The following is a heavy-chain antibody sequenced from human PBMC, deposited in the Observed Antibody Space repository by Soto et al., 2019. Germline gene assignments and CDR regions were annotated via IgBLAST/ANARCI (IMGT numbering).Heavy chain of an antibody. V-gene: IGHV3-30-3*01. CDR2: ISYDGSNK. CDR1: GFTFSSYA. CDR3: ARGSERVITMVRGASARYYGMDV. Sequence: QVQLVESGGGVVQPGRSLRLSCAASGFTFSSYAMHWVRQAPGKGLEWVAVISYDGSNKYYADSVKGRFTISRDNSKNTLYLQMNSLRAEDTAVYYCARGSERVITMVRGASARYYGMDVW. J-gene: IGHJ6*01. D-gene: IGHD3-10*01.